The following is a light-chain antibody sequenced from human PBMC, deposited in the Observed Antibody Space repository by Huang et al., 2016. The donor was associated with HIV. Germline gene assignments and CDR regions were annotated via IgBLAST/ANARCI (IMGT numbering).Light chain of an antibody. CDR3: QQSYRLPRT. CDR2: GAS. J-gene: IGKJ2*02. Sequence: DIQMTQSPSSLSASVGDRVIITCRASQSVTKYLHLYQHRPGKAPKLLIYGASTLQGGVSSRFSGSGSGTEFTLSISSLQPEDAATYYCQQSYRLPRTFGQGTSLEI. V-gene: IGKV1-39*01. CDR1: QSVTKY.